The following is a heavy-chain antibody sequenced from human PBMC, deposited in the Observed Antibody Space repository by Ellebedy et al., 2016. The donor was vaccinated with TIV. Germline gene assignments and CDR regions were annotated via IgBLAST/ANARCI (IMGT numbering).Heavy chain of an antibody. J-gene: IGHJ4*02. CDR2: ISSSSSTI. D-gene: IGHD6-19*01. CDR1: GFTFSSYS. Sequence: PGGSLRLSCAASGFTFSSYSMNWVRQAPGKGLEWVSYISSSSSTIYYADSVKGRFTISRDNAKNSLYLQMNSLRAEDTAVYYCARDPSKGGSGWYGIDYWGQGTLVTVSS. V-gene: IGHV3-48*01. CDR3: ARDPSKGGSGWYGIDY.